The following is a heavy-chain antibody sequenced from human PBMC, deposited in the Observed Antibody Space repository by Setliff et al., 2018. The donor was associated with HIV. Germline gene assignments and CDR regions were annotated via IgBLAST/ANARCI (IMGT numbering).Heavy chain of an antibody. CDR3: ARDTTYYDMSGYSYMDV. CDR2: INEDGSEK. Sequence: PGGSLRLSCAASGFTFGREWMSWVRQAPGKGLEWVANINEDGSEKTYVDSVKGRFSVSRDNAYNSLFLQMNSLRAEDTAVYYCARDTTYYDMSGYSYMDVWGKGTTVTVSS. D-gene: IGHD3-9*01. CDR1: GFTFGREW. V-gene: IGHV3-7*03. J-gene: IGHJ6*03.